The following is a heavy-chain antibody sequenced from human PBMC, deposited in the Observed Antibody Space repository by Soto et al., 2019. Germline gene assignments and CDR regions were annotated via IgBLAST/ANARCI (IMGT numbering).Heavy chain of an antibody. CDR2: FDPEEGNT. Sequence: QVQLVQSGAEVKKPGASVKVSCKVSGYTLSELFVHWVRQAPGKGLEWLGGFDPEEGNTIYAQNFRGRVTMTDDTSTDTAHMELSSLRSDDTAVYYCAKGFPQWELLQYWGQGTLLTVSS. CDR1: GYTLSELF. J-gene: IGHJ4*02. CDR3: AKGFPQWELLQY. D-gene: IGHD1-26*01. V-gene: IGHV1-24*01.